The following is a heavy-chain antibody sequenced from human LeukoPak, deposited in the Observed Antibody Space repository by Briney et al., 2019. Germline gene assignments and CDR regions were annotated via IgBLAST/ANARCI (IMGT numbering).Heavy chain of an antibody. J-gene: IGHJ4*02. CDR1: GYTFTGYY. V-gene: IGHV1-69*13. CDR3: ARGPRYSGYDRPYYFDY. D-gene: IGHD5-12*01. CDR2: IFPISGTA. Sequence: ASVKVSCTASGYTFTGYYMHWVRQAPGQGLEWMGGIFPISGTANYAQKFQGRVTITADESTSTAYMEMSTLRSEDTAVYYCARGPRYSGYDRPYYFDYWGQGTLVTVSS.